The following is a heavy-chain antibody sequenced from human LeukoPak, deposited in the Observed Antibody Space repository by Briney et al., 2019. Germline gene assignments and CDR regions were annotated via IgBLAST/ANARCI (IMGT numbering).Heavy chain of an antibody. D-gene: IGHD2/OR15-2a*01. Sequence: SETLSLTCTVSGGSISSSSYYWGWIRQPPGKGLEWIGSIYYSGSTYYNPSLKSRVTISVDTSKNQFSLKLSSVTAADTAVYYCASAFPLDPWGQGTLVTVSS. J-gene: IGHJ5*02. CDR3: ASAFPLDP. V-gene: IGHV4-39*07. CDR2: IYYSGST. CDR1: GGSISSSSYY.